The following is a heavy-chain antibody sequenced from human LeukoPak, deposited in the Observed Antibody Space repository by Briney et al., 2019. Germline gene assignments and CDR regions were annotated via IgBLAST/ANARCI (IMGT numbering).Heavy chain of an antibody. CDR2: IQPSGST. Sequence: PSETLSLTCTVSSGSMSNYYWSWIRQPAGKGLEWIGRIQPSGSTNDNPSLKSRLTMSLDTSKNQFSLRLGSVTAADTAVYYCARDPYDYWGQGTLVTVSS. CDR3: ARDPYDY. V-gene: IGHV4-4*07. CDR1: SGSMSNYY. J-gene: IGHJ4*02.